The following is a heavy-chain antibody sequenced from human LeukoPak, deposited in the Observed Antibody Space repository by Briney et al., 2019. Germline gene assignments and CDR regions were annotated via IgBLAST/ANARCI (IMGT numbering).Heavy chain of an antibody. D-gene: IGHD6-13*01. Sequence: ASVTVSCKASGYTFTTYYIHWVRQAPGQGLEWMGWINPNNGGTYYTQKFQGRVTMTRDTSISTAYMEVNRLTYDDTAVYYCARGEGSSWFDSWGQGTLVTVSS. J-gene: IGHJ5*01. CDR2: INPNNGGT. CDR3: ARGEGSSWFDS. CDR1: GYTFTTYY. V-gene: IGHV1-2*02.